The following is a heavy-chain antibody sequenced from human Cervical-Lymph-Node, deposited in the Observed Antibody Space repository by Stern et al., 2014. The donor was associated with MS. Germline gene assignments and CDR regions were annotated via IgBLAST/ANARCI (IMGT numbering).Heavy chain of an antibody. D-gene: IGHD4-17*01. J-gene: IGHJ4*02. Sequence: VQLVESGPEVKKPGASVHVSCKASGYIFSSYGINWVRQAPGQGLEWMGWVSTYNGNTNYAQKFQDRVTRTTDTSTNTAYMELRSLRSDDTAVYYCAREVYGDSRRFDSWGQGTLVTVSS. V-gene: IGHV1-18*01. CDR1: GYIFSSYG. CDR2: VSTYNGNT. CDR3: AREVYGDSRRFDS.